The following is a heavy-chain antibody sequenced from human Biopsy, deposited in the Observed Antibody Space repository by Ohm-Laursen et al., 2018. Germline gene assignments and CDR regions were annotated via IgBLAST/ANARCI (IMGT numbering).Heavy chain of an antibody. CDR1: GYTFTSYG. D-gene: IGHD3-3*01. V-gene: IGHV1-18*01. J-gene: IGHJ5*02. CDR2: INTYNANT. Sequence: SSVKVSCKTSGYTFTSYGISWVRQAPGQGLEWMGWINTYNANTDYAQKVQGRVTMTTDTSTSTAYMELRSLRSDDTALYYCARDRTPYYDFWSGKSFDNWFDPWGQGTLVTVSS. CDR3: ARDRTPYYDFWSGKSFDNWFDP.